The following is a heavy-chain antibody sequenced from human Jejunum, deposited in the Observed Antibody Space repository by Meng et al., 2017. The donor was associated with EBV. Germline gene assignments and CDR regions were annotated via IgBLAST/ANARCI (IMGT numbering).Heavy chain of an antibody. CDR3: SNFAA. CDR1: GFNFITYG. J-gene: IGHJ4*02. V-gene: IGHV3-30*18. CDR2: ISWDGSNK. Sequence: QVQLVESGGGVVQPGRSLRLSCVASGFNFITYGMHWVRQAPGKGLEWVAVISWDGSNKHYADSVKGRFTISRDNSKNTLYLQMNSLRVEDTAVYYCSNFAAWGPGTMVTVSS. D-gene: IGHD6-25*01.